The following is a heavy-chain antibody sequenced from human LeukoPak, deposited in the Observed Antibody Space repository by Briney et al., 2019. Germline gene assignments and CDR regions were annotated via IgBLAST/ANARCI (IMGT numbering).Heavy chain of an antibody. J-gene: IGHJ5*02. D-gene: IGHD3-10*01. CDR1: GGSISSYY. CDR2: IYYSGST. CDR3: AIVVRGFFDP. V-gene: IGHV4-59*01. Sequence: PSETLSLTCTVSGGSISSYYWSWIRQPPGKGLEWIGYIYYSGSTNYNPSLKSRVTISVDTSKNQFSLKLSSVTAADTAVYYCAIVVRGFFDPWGQGTLVTVSS.